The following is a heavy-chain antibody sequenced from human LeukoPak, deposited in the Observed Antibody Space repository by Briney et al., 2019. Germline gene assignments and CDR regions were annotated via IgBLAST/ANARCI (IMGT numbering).Heavy chain of an antibody. CDR1: GFTFSSYA. CDR2: ITNGGGST. CDR3: AKFYDILTGYFDY. Sequence: GGSLRLSCAASGFTFSSYAMSWVRQSPGEGLEWVSGITNGGGSTYYADSVKGRFTISRDNSKNTLYLLMNSLRAEDTAVYYCAKFYDILTGYFDYWGQGTLVTVSS. V-gene: IGHV3-23*01. D-gene: IGHD3-9*01. J-gene: IGHJ4*02.